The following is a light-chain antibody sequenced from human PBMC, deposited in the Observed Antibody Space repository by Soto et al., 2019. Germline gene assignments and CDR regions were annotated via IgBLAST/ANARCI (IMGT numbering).Light chain of an antibody. CDR3: SSYTSSSTSL. J-gene: IGLJ1*01. CDR2: DVS. Sequence: QSALTQPASVSGSPGQSITISCTGTSSDVGGYNYVSWYQQHPGKAPKLMIYDVSNRPSGVSNRFSGSKPGNTASLTISGLQAEDEADYYCSSYTSSSTSLFGTGTKVTVL. CDR1: SSDVGGYNY. V-gene: IGLV2-14*01.